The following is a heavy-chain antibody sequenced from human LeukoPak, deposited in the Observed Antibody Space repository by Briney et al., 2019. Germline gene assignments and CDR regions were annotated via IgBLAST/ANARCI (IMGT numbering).Heavy chain of an antibody. V-gene: IGHV3-69-1*01. CDR1: GFNFIGYS. CDR3: AREGYTYGHGVDL. Sequence: PGGSLRLSCAASGFNFIGYSMTWVRRPPGKGLEWVSSISSADNTYYADSVKGRLTVSRDNAGKSLYLQMDGLRPEDTAVYYCAREGYTYGHGVDLWGQGTLVTVSS. CDR2: ISSADNT. D-gene: IGHD5-18*01. J-gene: IGHJ4*02.